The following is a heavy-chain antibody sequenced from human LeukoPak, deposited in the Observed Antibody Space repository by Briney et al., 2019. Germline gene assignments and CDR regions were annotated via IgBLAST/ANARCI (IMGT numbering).Heavy chain of an antibody. CDR1: GFTFSSYW. CDR2: IKQDGSEK. D-gene: IGHD3-10*01. Sequence: GGSQRLSCAASGFTFSSYWMSWVRQAPGKGLEWVANIKQDGSEKYYVDSVKGRFTISRDNAKNSLYLQMNSLRAEDTAVYYCARAGPFGESYFDYWGQGTLVTVSS. V-gene: IGHV3-7*01. J-gene: IGHJ4*02. CDR3: ARAGPFGESYFDY.